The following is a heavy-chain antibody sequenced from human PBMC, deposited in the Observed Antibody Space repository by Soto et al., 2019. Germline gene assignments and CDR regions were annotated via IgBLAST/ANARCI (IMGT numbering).Heavy chain of an antibody. J-gene: IGHJ4*02. CDR1: GFTFSSYS. D-gene: IGHD6-6*01. CDR2: ISSSSSYI. CDR3: ARLEYSSSYVDY. Sequence: GGSLRLSCAASGFTFSSYSMSWVRQAPGKGLEWVSSISSSSSYIYYADSVKGRFTISRDNAKNSLYLQMNSLRAEDTAAYYCARLEYSSSYVDYWGQGTLVTVSS. V-gene: IGHV3-21*01.